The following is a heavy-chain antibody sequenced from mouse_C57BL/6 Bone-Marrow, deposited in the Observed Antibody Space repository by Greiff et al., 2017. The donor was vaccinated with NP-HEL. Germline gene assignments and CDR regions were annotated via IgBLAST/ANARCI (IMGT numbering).Heavy chain of an antibody. CDR1: GYTFTSYG. CDR2: IYPRSGNT. D-gene: IGHD1-1*01. Sequence: VKLQESGAELARPGASVKLSCKASGYTFTSYGISWVKQRTGQGLEWIGEIYPRSGNTYYNEKFKGKATLTADKSSSTAYMELRSLTSEDSAVYFCAVYYGSSAYYYAMDYWGQGTSVTVSS. V-gene: IGHV1-81*01. CDR3: AVYYGSSAYYYAMDY. J-gene: IGHJ4*01.